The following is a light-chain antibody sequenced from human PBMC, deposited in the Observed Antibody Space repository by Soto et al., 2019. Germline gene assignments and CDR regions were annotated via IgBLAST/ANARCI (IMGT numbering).Light chain of an antibody. CDR3: QQRSEWPRT. CDR1: QSISSS. V-gene: IGKV3-11*01. CDR2: DAS. J-gene: IGKJ1*01. Sequence: EIVLTQSPATLSLSAGERATLSCRASQSISSSLAWYQQKPGQAPRLLIYDASSRATGFPARFSGSGSGTDFTLTIGSLEPEDFAVYYCQQRSEWPRTFGQGTKVDIK.